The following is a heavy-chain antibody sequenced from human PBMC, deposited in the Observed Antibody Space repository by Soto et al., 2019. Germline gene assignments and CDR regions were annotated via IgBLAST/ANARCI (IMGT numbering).Heavy chain of an antibody. CDR2: ISAYNGNT. J-gene: IGHJ6*02. V-gene: IGHV1-18*04. CDR3: ARGMGVVPAANPTYGMDV. D-gene: IGHD2-2*01. CDR1: GYTFTSYG. Sequence: ASVKVSCKASGYTFTSYGISWVRQAPGQGLGWMGWISAYNGNTNYAQKLQGRVTMTTDTSTSTAYMELRSLRSDGTAVYYCARGMGVVPAANPTYGMDVWGQGTTVTVSS.